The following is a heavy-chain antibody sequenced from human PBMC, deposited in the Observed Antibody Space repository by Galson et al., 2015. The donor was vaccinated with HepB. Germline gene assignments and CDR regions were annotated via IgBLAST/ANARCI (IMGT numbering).Heavy chain of an antibody. V-gene: IGHV3-23*01. CDR2: ISGSGGST. J-gene: IGHJ4*02. D-gene: IGHD6-6*01. CDR1: GFTFSSYA. Sequence: LRLSCAASGFTFSSYAMTWVRQAPGKGLEWVSGISGSGGSTDYADSVKGRFTISRDNSKNTLYLQINSLRAEDTAVYYCAKDRSSSSRARLDCWGQGTLVTVSS. CDR3: AKDRSSSSRARLDC.